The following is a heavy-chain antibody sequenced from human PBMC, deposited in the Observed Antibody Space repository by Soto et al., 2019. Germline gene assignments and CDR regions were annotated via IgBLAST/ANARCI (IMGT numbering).Heavy chain of an antibody. D-gene: IGHD1-26*01. Sequence: QVQLVQSGPEVKKAGASVKVSCTAPTDYIFLAYGFDWVRQAPGQGLEWMGWISPKFGRTNYARTGQDRLTITTFVITKTVSTELRALRPAAPAGYYRARAVWEGGSCDGGHYLDLWGRGTPISFSS. CDR3: ARAVWEGGSCDGGHYLDL. J-gene: IGHJ2*01. CDR1: DYIFLAYG. V-gene: IGHV1-18*01. CDR2: ISPKFGRT.